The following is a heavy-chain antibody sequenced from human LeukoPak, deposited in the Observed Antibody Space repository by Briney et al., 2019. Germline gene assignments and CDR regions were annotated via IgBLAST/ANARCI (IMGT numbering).Heavy chain of an antibody. V-gene: IGHV1-3*01. CDR1: GYTFTSYV. Sequence: ALVKVSCKASGYTFTSYVIYWVRQAPGQRLEWMGWINAGNGNTEYSQKFQGRLTIIRDTSASTGYMELSSLRSEDTAVYYCARDRSVVTAIRDAFDIWGQGTMVTVSS. CDR2: INAGNGNT. CDR3: ARDRSVVTAIRDAFDI. D-gene: IGHD2-21*02. J-gene: IGHJ3*02.